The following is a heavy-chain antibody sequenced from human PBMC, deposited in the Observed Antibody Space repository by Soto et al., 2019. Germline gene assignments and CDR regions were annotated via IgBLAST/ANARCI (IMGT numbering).Heavy chain of an antibody. J-gene: IGHJ5*02. CDR3: VRDGSKSLRDWFDP. V-gene: IGHV4-4*07. CDR2: VYATGTT. Sequence: PSETLSLTCNGSGGSISKFYWAWIRKTAGNGLEWMGRVYATGTTDYNPSLRSRVAMSVDISKKTFSLRLRSVTGADSGVYYCVRDGSKSLRDWFDPWGQGILVTVSS. CDR1: GGSISKFY.